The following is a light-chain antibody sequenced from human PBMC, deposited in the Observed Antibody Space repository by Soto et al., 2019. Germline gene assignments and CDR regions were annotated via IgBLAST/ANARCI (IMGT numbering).Light chain of an antibody. Sequence: QSALTQPASVSGSPGQSITFSCTGTSSDVGSYDYVSWHQQHPGKAPKLIIYDVNNRPSGVPSRFSGSKSGNTASLTISGIQTEDEADYYCCAYSTSGTHVFGTGTKLTVL. CDR1: SSDVGSYDY. CDR3: CAYSTSGTHV. J-gene: IGLJ1*01. CDR2: DVN. V-gene: IGLV2-14*03.